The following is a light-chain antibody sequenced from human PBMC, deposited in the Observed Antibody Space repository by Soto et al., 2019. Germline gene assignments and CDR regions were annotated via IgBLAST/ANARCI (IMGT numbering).Light chain of an antibody. V-gene: IGLV2-14*01. Sequence: QSALTQPASVSGSPGQSITISCTGTSSDVGGYNYVSWYQQHPGKAPKLMIYDVSNRPSGVSYRFSGSKSGNTASLTISGLQAEDEADYYCCSYTSSTLYVFGTGTKLTVL. J-gene: IGLJ1*01. CDR3: CSYTSSTLYV. CDR2: DVS. CDR1: SSDVGGYNY.